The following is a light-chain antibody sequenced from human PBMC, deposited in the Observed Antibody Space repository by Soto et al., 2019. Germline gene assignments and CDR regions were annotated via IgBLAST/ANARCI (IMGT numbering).Light chain of an antibody. CDR3: QQRSNWPRFT. CDR1: QSVLYSSNNKNY. CDR2: WAS. Sequence: DIVMTQSPDSLAVSLGERATINCKSSQSVLYSSNNKNYLAWYQQKPGQPPKLLIYWASTRESGVPDRFSGSGSGTDFTLTISSLQAEDVAVYYCQQRSNWPRFTFGPGTKVDIK. V-gene: IGKV4-1*01. J-gene: IGKJ3*01.